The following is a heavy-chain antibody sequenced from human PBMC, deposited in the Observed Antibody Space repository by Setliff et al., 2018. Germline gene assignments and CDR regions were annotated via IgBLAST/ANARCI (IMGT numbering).Heavy chain of an antibody. CDR2: ISTYNVNT. V-gene: IGHV1-18*01. J-gene: IGHJ6*03. CDR1: GYPFTNYG. D-gene: IGHD3-22*01. Sequence: ASVKVSCKASGYPFTNYGITWVRQAPGQGLEWLGWISTYNVNTTYAQKLQDRVTMTTDTSTSTAYMELRSLRFDDTAVYYCARRNFYYDSSGFALYYYYMGVWGKGTTVTVSS. CDR3: ARRNFYYDSSGFALYYYYMGV.